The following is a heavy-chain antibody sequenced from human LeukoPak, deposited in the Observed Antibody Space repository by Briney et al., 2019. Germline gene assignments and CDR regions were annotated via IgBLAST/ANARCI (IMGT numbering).Heavy chain of an antibody. CDR2: VYHSGTT. V-gene: IGHV4-4*02. CDR1: GGSISTTNW. Sequence: KSSETLSLTCAVSGGSISTTNWWSWVRQPPGKGLEWIGEVYHSGTTNYNPSLKSRVTISVDKSKNQFSLKLSSVTAADTAVYYCARVPGGSSGWYADFWGQGTLVTVSS. D-gene: IGHD6-19*01. J-gene: IGHJ4*02. CDR3: ARVPGGSSGWYADF.